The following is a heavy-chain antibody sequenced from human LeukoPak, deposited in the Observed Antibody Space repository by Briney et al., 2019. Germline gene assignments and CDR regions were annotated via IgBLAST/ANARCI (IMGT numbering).Heavy chain of an antibody. Sequence: PGGSLRLSCAASGFTFRSYAMSWVRQAPGKGLEWVSAISESGGSTYYADSVKGRFTISRDNSKNTLYLQMNSLRAEDTAVYYCAKDFSNSWQIDRWGQGTLVTVSS. CDR2: ISESGGST. CDR3: AKDFSNSWQIDR. V-gene: IGHV3-23*01. D-gene: IGHD6-13*01. CDR1: GFTFRSYA. J-gene: IGHJ5*02.